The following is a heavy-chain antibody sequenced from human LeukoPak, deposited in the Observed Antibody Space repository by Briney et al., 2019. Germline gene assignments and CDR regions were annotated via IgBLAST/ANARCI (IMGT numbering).Heavy chain of an antibody. D-gene: IGHD6-13*01. V-gene: IGHV3-30*02. CDR3: AKGLTSTWYTFDH. CDR2: IRYDGSTT. J-gene: IGHJ4*02. Sequence: PGGSLRLSCIASGFTFSGHGMHWVRQAPGKGPESVAFIRYDGSTTFYADSVKGRYTVSRDNAKNTLYLQMNSLRTDDTAVYYCAKGLTSTWYTFDHWGQGTLVTVSS. CDR1: GFTFSGHG.